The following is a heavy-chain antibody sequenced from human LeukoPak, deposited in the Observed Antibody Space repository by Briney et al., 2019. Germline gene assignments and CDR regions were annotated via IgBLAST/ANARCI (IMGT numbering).Heavy chain of an antibody. D-gene: IGHD1-26*01. CDR3: ASGPGTPKGIDY. Sequence: ASVKVSCKASGGTFSNYAISWVRQAPGQGLEWMGGIITIFGTANYAQKFQGRVTITADESTSTAYMELSSLRSEDTAVYYCASGPGTPKGIDYWGQGTLVTVSS. CDR1: GGTFSNYA. V-gene: IGHV1-69*13. J-gene: IGHJ4*02. CDR2: IITIFGTA.